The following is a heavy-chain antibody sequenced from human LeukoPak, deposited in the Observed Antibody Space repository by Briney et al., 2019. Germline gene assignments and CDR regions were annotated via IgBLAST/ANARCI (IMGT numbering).Heavy chain of an antibody. CDR2: ISSSSSTI. V-gene: IGHV3-48*01. J-gene: IGHJ6*02. CDR1: GFTFSSYS. Sequence: GGSLRLSCAASGFTFSSYSMNWVRQAPGKGLEWVSYISSSSSTIYYADSVKGRFTISRDNAKNSLHLQMNSLRAEDTAVYYCARYEFDYLMDVWGQGTTVTVSS. CDR3: ARYEFDYLMDV. D-gene: IGHD3-3*01.